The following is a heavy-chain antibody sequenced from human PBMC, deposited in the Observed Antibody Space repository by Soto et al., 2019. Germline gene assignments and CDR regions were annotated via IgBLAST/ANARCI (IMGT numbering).Heavy chain of an antibody. CDR1: GYTFTSYG. CDR3: ARDSPPVDY. Sequence: QVQLVQSGAGVKKPGASVKVSCKASGYTFTSYGISWVRQAPGQGLEWMGWISAYNGNTKNAQKLQGRVTMTTDTSTTTAYMELRSVRSGDKAVYYCARDSPPVDYWGQGTLVTVSS. CDR2: ISAYNGNT. J-gene: IGHJ4*02. V-gene: IGHV1-18*01.